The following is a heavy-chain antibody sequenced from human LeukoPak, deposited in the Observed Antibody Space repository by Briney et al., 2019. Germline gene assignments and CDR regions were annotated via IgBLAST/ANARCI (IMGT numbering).Heavy chain of an antibody. D-gene: IGHD3-10*01. V-gene: IGHV3-30*18. J-gene: IGHJ6*02. CDR1: GFTFSSYG. CDR2: ISYDGSNK. CDR3: AKGMVRGVMRYGMDV. Sequence: GGSLRLSCAASGFTFSSYGMHWVRQAPGKGLEWVAVISYDGSNKYYADSVKGRFTISRDNSKNTLYLQMNSLRAEDTAVYYCAKGMVRGVMRYGMDVWGQGTTVTVSS.